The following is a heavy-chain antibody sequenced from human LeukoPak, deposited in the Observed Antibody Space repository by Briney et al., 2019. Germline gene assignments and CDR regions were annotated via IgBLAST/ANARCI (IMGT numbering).Heavy chain of an antibody. J-gene: IGHJ4*02. CDR3: ARYGENTYYDFWSGYYAYSFDY. V-gene: IGHV1-18*01. Sequence: ASVKVSCKASGYTFTSYGISWVRQAPGQGLEWMGWISAYNGNTNYAQKLQSRVTMTTDTSTSTAYMELRSLRSDDTAVYYCARYGENTYYDFWSGYYAYSFDYWGQGTLVTVSS. D-gene: IGHD3-3*01. CDR2: ISAYNGNT. CDR1: GYTFTSYG.